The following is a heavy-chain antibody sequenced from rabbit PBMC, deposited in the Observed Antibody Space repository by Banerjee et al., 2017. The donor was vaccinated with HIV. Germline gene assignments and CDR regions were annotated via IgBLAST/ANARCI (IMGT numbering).Heavy chain of an antibody. J-gene: IGHJ6*01. Sequence: QQQLEESGGGLVKPGGTLTLTCKASGIDLSSDYYMCWVRQAPGKGLELIACIFIASIRTWYATWVNGRFTISKTSSTTVTLQMTSLTAADTATYFCARDHYPADSVYKLWGPGTLVTVS. CDR3: ARDHYPADSVYKL. V-gene: IGHV1S43*01. CDR2: IFIASIRT. CDR1: GIDLSSDYY. D-gene: IGHD7-1*01.